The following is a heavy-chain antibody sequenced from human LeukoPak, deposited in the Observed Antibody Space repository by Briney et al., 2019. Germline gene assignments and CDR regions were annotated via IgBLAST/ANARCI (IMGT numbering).Heavy chain of an antibody. V-gene: IGHV1-2*02. CDR1: GYTFTGYY. J-gene: IGHJ6*02. CDR2: INPNSGGT. Sequence: ASVKVSCKASGYTFTGYYMHWVRQAPGQGLEWMGWINPNSGGTNYAQKFQGRVTMTRDTSISTAYMELSRLRSDDTAVYYCAREGLLWFGELLSYYYYYGMDVWGQGTTVTVSS. D-gene: IGHD3-10*01. CDR3: AREGLLWFGELLSYYYYYGMDV.